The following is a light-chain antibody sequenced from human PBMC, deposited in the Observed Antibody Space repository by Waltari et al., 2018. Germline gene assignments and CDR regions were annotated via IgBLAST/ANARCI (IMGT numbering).Light chain of an antibody. J-gene: IGKJ4*01. Sequence: EVVLTQSPATLSLSPGERATLSCRASQSVYNFLAWYQQKPGQAPRLLIYGASQRATGIPARFSGSGSGTDFTLTISSLEPEDVAVYYCQQRANWPPLTFGGGTKVEI. CDR3: QQRANWPPLT. CDR1: QSVYNF. CDR2: GAS. V-gene: IGKV3-11*01.